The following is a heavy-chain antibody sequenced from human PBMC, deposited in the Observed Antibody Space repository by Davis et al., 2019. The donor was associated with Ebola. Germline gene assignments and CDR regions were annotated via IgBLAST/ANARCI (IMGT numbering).Heavy chain of an antibody. J-gene: IGHJ6*02. CDR1: GGSFSGYY. D-gene: IGHD6-13*01. V-gene: IGHV4-34*01. CDR2: INHSGST. Sequence: SETLSLTCAVYGGSFSGYYLSWIRQPPGKGLEWIGEINHSGSTNYNPSLKSRVTISVDTSKNQFSLKLISVTAADTAVYYCARGSSSWVYYGMDVWGQGTTVTVSS. CDR3: ARGSSSWVYYGMDV.